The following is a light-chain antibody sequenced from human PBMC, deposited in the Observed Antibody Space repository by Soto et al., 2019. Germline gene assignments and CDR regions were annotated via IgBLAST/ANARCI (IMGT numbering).Light chain of an antibody. CDR3: QQFAISTT. CDR2: DAS. Sequence: IQMTQSPSTLSASVGDRVTITCRASHNIERWMAWYQQKPGKAPSLLIFDASTLHSRVPSRFSGSGSATDFTLTIISLQPDDFATYYCQQFAISTTFGQGTKVDIK. J-gene: IGKJ1*01. V-gene: IGKV1-5*01. CDR1: HNIERW.